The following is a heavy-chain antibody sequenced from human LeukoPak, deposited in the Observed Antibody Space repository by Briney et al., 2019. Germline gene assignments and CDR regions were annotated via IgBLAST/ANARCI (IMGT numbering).Heavy chain of an antibody. D-gene: IGHD2-2*01. J-gene: IGHJ4*02. CDR3: ARDSCSSTSCRKKFDN. CDR1: GDSISSANYY. Sequence: PSETLSLTCTVSGDSISSANYYWGWVRQPPGKGLEWIGSIYFSGSTYYNPSLKSRVTISVETSKVQFSLKLSSVTAADTAVYYCARDSCSSTSCRKKFDNWGQGTLSPSPQ. V-gene: IGHV4-39*07. CDR2: IYFSGST.